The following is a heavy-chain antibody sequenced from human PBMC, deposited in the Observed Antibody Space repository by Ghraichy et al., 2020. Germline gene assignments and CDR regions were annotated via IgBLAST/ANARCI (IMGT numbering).Heavy chain of an antibody. J-gene: IGHJ6*02. CDR2: IYYSGST. V-gene: IGHV4-59*01. D-gene: IGHD3-10*02. CDR1: GGSISSYY. CDR3: ARGDLCYSYYGMDV. Sequence: SETLSLTCTVSGGSISSYYWSWIRQPPGKGLEWIGYIYYSGSTNYNPSLKSRVTISVDTSKNQFSLKLSSVTAADTAVYYCARGDLCYSYYGMDVWGQGTTVTVSS.